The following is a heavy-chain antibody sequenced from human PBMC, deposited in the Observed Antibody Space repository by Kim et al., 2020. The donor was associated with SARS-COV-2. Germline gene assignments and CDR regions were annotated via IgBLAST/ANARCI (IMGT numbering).Heavy chain of an antibody. J-gene: IGHJ4*02. D-gene: IGHD3-3*01. Sequence: SETLSLTCTVSGGSISSGGYYWSWIRQHPGKGLEWIGYIYYSGSTYYNPSLKSRVTISVDTSKNQFSLKLSSVTAADTAVYYCARAETIFGVVIGCFDYWGQGTLDTVSS. CDR2: IYYSGST. CDR3: ARAETIFGVVIGCFDY. V-gene: IGHV4-31*03. CDR1: GGSISSGGYY.